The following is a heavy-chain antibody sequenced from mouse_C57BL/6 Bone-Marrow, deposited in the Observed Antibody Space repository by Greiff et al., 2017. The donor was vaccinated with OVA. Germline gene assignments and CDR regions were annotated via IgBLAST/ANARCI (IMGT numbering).Heavy chain of an antibody. D-gene: IGHD1-1*01. CDR2: IYPGSGST. CDR3: ARERNGSSPWFAY. Sequence: LQQPGAELVKPGASVKMSCKASGYTFTSYWITWVKQRPGQGLEWIGDIYPGSGSTNYNEKFKSKATLTVDTSSSTAYMQLSSLTSEDSAVYYCARERNGSSPWFAYWGQGTLVTVSA. CDR1: GYTFTSYW. V-gene: IGHV1-55*01. J-gene: IGHJ3*01.